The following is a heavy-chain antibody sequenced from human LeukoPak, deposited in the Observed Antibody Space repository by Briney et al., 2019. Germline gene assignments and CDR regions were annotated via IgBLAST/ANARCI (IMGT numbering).Heavy chain of an antibody. Sequence: ASVKVSCKASGYTFTGHYMHWVRQAPGQGLEWMGWISGNNDNPNYGQNFQGRFTVTSDSSTSTAYMELRNLRSDDTAVYYCARDGTSTDDYWGQGTLVTVSS. V-gene: IGHV1-18*04. CDR3: ARDGTSTDDY. J-gene: IGHJ4*02. CDR2: ISGNNDNP. D-gene: IGHD2-2*01. CDR1: GYTFTGHY.